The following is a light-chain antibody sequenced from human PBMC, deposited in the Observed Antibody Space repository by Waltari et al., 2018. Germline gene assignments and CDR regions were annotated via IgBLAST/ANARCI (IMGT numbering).Light chain of an antibody. CDR3: QAWDTSTGV. CDR1: KLGDKY. V-gene: IGLV3-1*01. CDR2: HDT. J-gene: IGLJ2*01. Sequence: SYEVTQPPSVSVSPGQTASITCSGDKLGDKYVCWYQQKPGQSPVLVIYHDTKRPSGIPERVSGSNAGNTATLTISGTQAMDEADYYCQAWDTSTGVFGGGTRLTVL.